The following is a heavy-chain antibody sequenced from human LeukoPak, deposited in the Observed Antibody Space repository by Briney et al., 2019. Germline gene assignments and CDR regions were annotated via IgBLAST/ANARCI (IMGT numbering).Heavy chain of an antibody. CDR2: IKQDGSEK. V-gene: IGHV3-7*01. Sequence: PGGSLRLSCAVSGFTFSSYWMSWVRQAPGKGLEWVANIKQDGSEKYYVDSVKGRFTISRDNAKNSLYLQMNSLRAEDTAVYYCARESGYSSGWYGNWFDPWAREPWSPSPQ. CDR3: ARESGYSSGWYGNWFDP. D-gene: IGHD6-19*01. CDR1: GFTFSSYW. J-gene: IGHJ5*02.